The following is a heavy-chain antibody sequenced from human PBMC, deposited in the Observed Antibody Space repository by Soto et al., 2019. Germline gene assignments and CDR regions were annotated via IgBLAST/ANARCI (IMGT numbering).Heavy chain of an antibody. V-gene: IGHV3-30*03. CDR2: ISYDGSNK. J-gene: IGHJ5*02. Sequence: QVQLVESGGGVVQPGRSLRLSCAASGFTFSSYGMHWVRQAPGKGLEWVAVISYDGSNKYYADSVKGRFTISRDNSKNTRYLQMNSLRAEDTAVYYCAPSAAGGNHNWFNPWGQGTLVTVSS. D-gene: IGHD3-10*01. CDR1: GFTFSSYG. CDR3: APSAAGGNHNWFNP.